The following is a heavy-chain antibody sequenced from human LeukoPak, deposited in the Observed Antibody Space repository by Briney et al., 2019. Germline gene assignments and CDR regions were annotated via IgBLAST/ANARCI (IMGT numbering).Heavy chain of an antibody. V-gene: IGHV3-23*01. D-gene: IGHD1-26*01. CDR3: AKDVGKWESLHFFDY. CDR1: GFTLSTNA. Sequence: TGGSLRLSCLTSGFTLSTNAMSWVRQAPGKGLEWISGISGSGASTYYGDSVKGRFTISRDDSRNTLYLQMNSLRGDDTAVYYCAKDVGKWESLHFFDYWGQGTLVTVSS. J-gene: IGHJ4*02. CDR2: ISGSGAST.